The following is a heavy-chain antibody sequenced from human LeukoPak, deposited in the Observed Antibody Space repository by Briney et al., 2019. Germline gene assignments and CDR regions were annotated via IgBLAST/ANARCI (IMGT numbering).Heavy chain of an antibody. CDR2: ISGSGGST. V-gene: IGHV3-23*01. CDR1: GFTFSSYA. CDR3: AKVGGYYYDILDY. J-gene: IGHJ4*02. D-gene: IGHD3-22*01. Sequence: GGSLRLSCAASGFTFSSYAMSWVRQAPGKGLERVSAISGSGGSTYYADSVKGRFTISRDNSKNTLYLQMNSLRAEDTAVYYCAKVGGYYYDILDYWGQGTLVTVSS.